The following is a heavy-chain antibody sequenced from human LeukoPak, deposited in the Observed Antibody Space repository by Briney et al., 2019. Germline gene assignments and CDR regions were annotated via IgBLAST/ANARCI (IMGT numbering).Heavy chain of an antibody. J-gene: IGHJ5*02. V-gene: IGHV4-59*10. CDR2: IYTSGST. Sequence: SETLSLTCAVYGGSFSGYYWSWIRQPPGKGLEWIGRIYTSGSTNYNPSLKSRVTMSVDTSKNQFSLKLSSVTAADTAVYYCARTVYYDTWFDPWGQGTLVSVSS. D-gene: IGHD3-22*01. CDR3: ARTVYYDTWFDP. CDR1: GGSFSGYY.